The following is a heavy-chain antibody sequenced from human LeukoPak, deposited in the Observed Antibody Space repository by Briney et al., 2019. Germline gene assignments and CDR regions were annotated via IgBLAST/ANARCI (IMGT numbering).Heavy chain of an antibody. CDR3: ARPPDRDYYGSSGYPGSAFDI. Sequence: GGSLRLSCAASGFTFSSYWMSWVRQAPGKGLEWVANIKQDGSEKYYVDSVKGRFTISRDNAKNSLYLQMNSLRAEDTAVYYCARPPDRDYYGSSGYPGSAFDIWGQGTMVTVSS. J-gene: IGHJ3*02. CDR1: GFTFSSYW. V-gene: IGHV3-7*01. D-gene: IGHD3-22*01. CDR2: IKQDGSEK.